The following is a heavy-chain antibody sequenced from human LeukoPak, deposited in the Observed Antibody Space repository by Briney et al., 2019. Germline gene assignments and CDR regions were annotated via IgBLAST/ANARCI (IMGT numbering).Heavy chain of an antibody. CDR2: ISGSGGST. J-gene: IGHJ4*02. V-gene: IGHV3-23*01. Sequence: PGGSLRLSCAASGFTFSSYGMSWVRQAPGKGLEWVSAISGSGGSTYYADSVKGRFTISRDNSKNTLYLQMNSLRAEDTAVYYCAKVKITMVRGVTEQYYFDYWGQGTLVTVSS. D-gene: IGHD3-10*01. CDR3: AKVKITMVRGVTEQYYFDY. CDR1: GFTFSSYG.